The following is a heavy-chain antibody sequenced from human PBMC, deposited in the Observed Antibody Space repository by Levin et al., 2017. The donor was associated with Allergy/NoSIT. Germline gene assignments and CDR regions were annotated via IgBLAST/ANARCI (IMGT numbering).Heavy chain of an antibody. CDR1: GGSISSYY. J-gene: IGHJ4*02. CDR3: ARALRGYSGYDFYYFDY. D-gene: IGHD5-12*01. V-gene: IGHV4-59*01. CDR2: IYYSGST. Sequence: GSLRLSCTVSGGSISSYYWSWIRQPPGKGLEWIGYIYYSGSTNYNPSLKSRVTISVDTSKNQFSLKLSSVTAADTAVYYCARALRGYSGYDFYYFDYWGQGTLVTVSS.